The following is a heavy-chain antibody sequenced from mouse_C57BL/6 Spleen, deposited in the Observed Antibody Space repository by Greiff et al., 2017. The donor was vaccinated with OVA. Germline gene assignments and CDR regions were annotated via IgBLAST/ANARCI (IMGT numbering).Heavy chain of an antibody. Sequence: EVQLQQSGGGLVKPGGSLKLSCAASGFTFSDYGMHWVRQAPEKGLEWVAYISSGSSTIYYADTVKGRFTISRDNAKNTLFMQMTSLRSEDTAIYYCARGPYGYDNAMDYWGQGTSVTVSS. D-gene: IGHD2-2*01. CDR2: ISSGSSTI. CDR3: ARGPYGYDNAMDY. V-gene: IGHV5-17*01. J-gene: IGHJ4*01. CDR1: GFTFSDYG.